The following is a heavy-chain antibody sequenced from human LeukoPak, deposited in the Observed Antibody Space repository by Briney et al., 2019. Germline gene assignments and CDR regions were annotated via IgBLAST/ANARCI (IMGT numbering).Heavy chain of an antibody. J-gene: IGHJ4*02. V-gene: IGHV3-30-3*01. CDR3: ARYYDSSGIFDY. D-gene: IGHD3-22*01. CDR2: ISYDGSNK. Sequence: GSLRLSCVASGFTFSYYAMHWVRQAPGKGLEWVAVISYDGSNKYYADSVKGRFTISRDNSKNTLHLQMNSLRAEDTAVYYCARYYDSSGIFDYWGQGTLVTVFS. CDR1: GFTFSYYA.